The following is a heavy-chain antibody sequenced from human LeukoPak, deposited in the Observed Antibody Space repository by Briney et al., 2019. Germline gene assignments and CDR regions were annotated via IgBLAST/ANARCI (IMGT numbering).Heavy chain of an antibody. D-gene: IGHD2/OR15-2a*01. CDR3: ARHIPGNPYFDY. J-gene: IGHJ4*02. V-gene: IGHV4-59*08. CDR1: GGSISIYY. CDR2: IYYSGST. Sequence: SETLSLTCTVSGGSISIYYWSWIRQPPGKGLEWIGYIYYSGSTTYNPPLKSRVTISVETSKNQFSLRLRSVTAADTAIYYCARHIPGNPYFDYWGQGTLVTVSS.